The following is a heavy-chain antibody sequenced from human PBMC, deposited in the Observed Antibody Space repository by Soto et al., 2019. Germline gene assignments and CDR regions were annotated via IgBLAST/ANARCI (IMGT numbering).Heavy chain of an antibody. CDR2: IIPILGIA. D-gene: IGHD4-4*01. Sequence: QVQLVRSGAEVKKPGSSVKVSCKASGGTFSSYTISWVRQAPGQGLEWMGRIIPILGIANYAQKFQGRVTITADKSTSTAYMELSSLRSEDTAVYYCARDHPMTTVTTWLCCSFDPWGQGALVTVSS. CDR3: ARDHPMTTVTTWLCCSFDP. J-gene: IGHJ5*02. V-gene: IGHV1-69*08. CDR1: GGTFSSYT.